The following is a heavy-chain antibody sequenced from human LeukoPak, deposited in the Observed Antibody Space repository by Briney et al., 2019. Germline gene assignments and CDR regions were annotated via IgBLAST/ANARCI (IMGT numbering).Heavy chain of an antibody. CDR3: ARERCSSTSCYTEDYYYMDG. CDR2: IYYSGST. D-gene: IGHD2-2*02. Sequence: SGTLYLTRTVSGGSISSYHWSWIRPPPGKGPEWIGYIYYSGSTNYNPSLNSRVTISVDPSKNQFSLKLSSVTAAATAVCYCARERCSSTSCYTEDYYYMDGWGKGTTVTAS. V-gene: IGHV4-59*01. J-gene: IGHJ6*03. CDR1: GGSISSYH.